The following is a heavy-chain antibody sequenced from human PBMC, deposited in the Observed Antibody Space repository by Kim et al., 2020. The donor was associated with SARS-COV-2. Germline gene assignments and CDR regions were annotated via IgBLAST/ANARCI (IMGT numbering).Heavy chain of an antibody. CDR3: ARDHYSSSPFDY. V-gene: IGHV3-33*01. Sequence: GGSLRLSCAASGFTFSSYGMHWVRQAPGKGLEWVAVIWYDGSNKYYADSVKGRFTISRDNSKNTLYLQMNSLRAEDTAVYYCARDHYSSSPFDYWGQGTLVTVSS. J-gene: IGHJ4*02. CDR2: IWYDGSNK. D-gene: IGHD6-6*01. CDR1: GFTFSSYG.